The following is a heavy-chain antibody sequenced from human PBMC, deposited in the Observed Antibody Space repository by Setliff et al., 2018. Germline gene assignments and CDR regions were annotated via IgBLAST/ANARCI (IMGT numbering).Heavy chain of an antibody. J-gene: IGHJ4*02. D-gene: IGHD2-21*02. CDR1: GFTISNYW. Sequence: LSLSCAASGFTISNYWMHWVRQAPGKGLVWVSRSNSDGSSTTYADSVKGRFTISRDNAKSTLYLQMNSLRAEDTAVYYCARGFDVCGGGACYTDGPYYFDYWGLGTLVTVSS. CDR3: ARGFDVCGGGACYTDGPYYFDY. CDR2: SNSDGSST. V-gene: IGHV3-74*01.